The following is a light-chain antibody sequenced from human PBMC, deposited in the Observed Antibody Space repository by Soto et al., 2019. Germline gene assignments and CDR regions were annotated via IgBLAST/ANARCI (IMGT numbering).Light chain of an antibody. CDR1: QNVRSY. J-gene: IGKJ5*01. V-gene: IGKV3-11*01. Sequence: TQSPATLSLSPGERATLSCRASQNVRSYLAWYQQKPGQAPRLLIHDASSRATGIPDRFSGSGSGTDFTLTISSLEPEDSAVYYCQQRTSWPTSTFGQGTRLEIK. CDR2: DAS. CDR3: QQRTSWPTST.